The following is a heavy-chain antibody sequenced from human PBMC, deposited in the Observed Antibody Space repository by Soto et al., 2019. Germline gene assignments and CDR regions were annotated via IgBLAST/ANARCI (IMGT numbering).Heavy chain of an antibody. J-gene: IGHJ5*02. V-gene: IGHV3-11*01. Sequence: NLLESGGGLVKPGGSLRLSCEGSGFLFSHYYMSWIRQGPEKRLELVAYISSNSTAFYYADSVKGRFTVSKDDAKKSVFLQMTSVTSDDTVTYYCAPGDWSRTNNFDTWGQGTQVIVSA. CDR2: ISSNSTAF. CDR3: APGDWSRTNNFDT. CDR1: GFLFSHYY. D-gene: IGHD2-2*01.